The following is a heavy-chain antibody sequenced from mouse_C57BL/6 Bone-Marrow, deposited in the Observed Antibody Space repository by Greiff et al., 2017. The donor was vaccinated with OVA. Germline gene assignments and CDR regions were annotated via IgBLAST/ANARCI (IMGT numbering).Heavy chain of an antibody. CDR2: IDPEDGDT. CDR1: GFNIKDYY. CDR3: TTTPAYYYSSPGY. J-gene: IGHJ2*01. V-gene: IGHV14-1*01. Sequence: VQLKQSGAELVRPGASVKLSCTASGFNIKDYYMHWVKQRPEQGLEWIGRIDPEDGDTEYAPKFQGKATMTADTSSNTAYLQLSSLTSEDTAVYYCTTTPAYYYSSPGYWGQGTTLTVSS. D-gene: IGHD1-1*01.